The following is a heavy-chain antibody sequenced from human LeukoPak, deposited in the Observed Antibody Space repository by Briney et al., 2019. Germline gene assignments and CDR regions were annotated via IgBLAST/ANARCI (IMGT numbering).Heavy chain of an antibody. D-gene: IGHD3-10*01. V-gene: IGHV1-18*01. CDR2: TSAYNGNT. J-gene: IGHJ4*02. CDR1: GYTFTSYG. CDR3: ARGDYGSGSYRYFDY. Sequence: ASVKVSCKASGYTFTSYGVSWVRQAPGQGLKWMGWTSAYNGNTNYAQKLQGRVTMTTDTSTSTAYMELRSLRSDDTAVYYCARGDYGSGSYRYFDYWGQGTLVTVSS.